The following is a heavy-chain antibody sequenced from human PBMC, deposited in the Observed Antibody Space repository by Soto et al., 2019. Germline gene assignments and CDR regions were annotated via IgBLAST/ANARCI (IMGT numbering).Heavy chain of an antibody. CDR3: AIAPVTAAPPYYFDF. J-gene: IGHJ4*02. CDR1: GGTFSSYT. V-gene: IGHV1-69*02. Sequence: SVKVSCKASGGTFSSYTISWVRHAPGQGLEWVGRIIPILGIANYAQKFQGRVTITADNSTSTAYMELSSLRSEDTAVYYCAIAPVTAAPPYYFDFCGKGTLVTVSS. D-gene: IGHD2-15*01. CDR2: IIPILGIA.